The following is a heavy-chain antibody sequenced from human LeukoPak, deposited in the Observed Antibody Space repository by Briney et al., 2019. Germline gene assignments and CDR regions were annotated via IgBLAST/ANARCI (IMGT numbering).Heavy chain of an antibody. D-gene: IGHD6-13*01. CDR2: ISGSGGST. Sequence: PGGSLRLSCAASGFTFSSYAMSWVRQAPGKGLEWVSAISGSGGSTYYADSVKGRFTISRDDSKSTLYLQMNSLRAEDTAVYYCAKAHAGTPFYWGQGTLVTVSS. J-gene: IGHJ4*02. CDR1: GFTFSSYA. CDR3: AKAHAGTPFY. V-gene: IGHV3-23*01.